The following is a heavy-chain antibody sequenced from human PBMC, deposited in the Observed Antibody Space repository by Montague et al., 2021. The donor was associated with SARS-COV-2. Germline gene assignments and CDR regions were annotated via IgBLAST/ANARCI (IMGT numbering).Heavy chain of an antibody. J-gene: IGHJ3*02. V-gene: IGHV4-59*01. CDR1: GGSITGYY. CDR2: IYDGGAV. D-gene: IGHD4-23*01. Sequence: SETLSLTCTVSGGSITGYYWCWLRRSPGKGLEWIAYIYDGGAVNYNPSLGRRVTISTDTSKNQLSLKVNSVTAADTAAYYCVRDHPYGGPRRAYDIWGQGTVVTVSS. CDR3: VRDHPYGGPRRAYDI.